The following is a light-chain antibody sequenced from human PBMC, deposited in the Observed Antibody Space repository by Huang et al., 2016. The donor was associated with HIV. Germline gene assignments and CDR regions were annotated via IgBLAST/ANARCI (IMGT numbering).Light chain of an antibody. J-gene: IGKJ2*01. CDR3: MQGTHWPPYT. Sequence: DVVLNQSPLSLPVTLGQSASISCRSSQSLEYSDGNTYLTWVHQRPGQSPRRLIYNVFKRDSGVPDRLSGSGSGTDFTLKISRVEAEDVGIYYCMQGTHWPPYTFGQGTKLEI. CDR2: NVF. CDR1: QSLEYSDGNTY. V-gene: IGKV2-30*01.